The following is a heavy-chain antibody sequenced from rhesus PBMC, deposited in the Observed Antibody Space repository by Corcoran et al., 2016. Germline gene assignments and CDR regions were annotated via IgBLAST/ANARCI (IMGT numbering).Heavy chain of an antibody. CDR3: AARPQGLVGPYDY. CDR2: IYGNSGST. Sequence: QVQLQESRPGLVKPSETMSLTCFVFGGCFRHSCWGWIRPPPWKGLEWIGTIYGNSGSTEYNPSLKSRATISRDTSKNQFSLKLSSVTAADTAVYYCAARPQGLVGPYDYWGQGVLVTVSS. D-gene: IGHD1-44*01. J-gene: IGHJ4*01. V-gene: IGHV4-160*01. CDR1: GGCFRHSC.